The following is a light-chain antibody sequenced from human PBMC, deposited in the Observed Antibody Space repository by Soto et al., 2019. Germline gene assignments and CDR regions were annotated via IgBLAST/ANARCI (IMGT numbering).Light chain of an antibody. CDR3: KHRSNCPRT. CDR2: DAS. V-gene: IGKV3-11*01. Sequence: EIVLTQSPATLSLSPGERATLSCRASQSVSSYLAWYQQKPGQAPRLLIYDASNRATGIPARFSGRGSGTDFTITISSLEPEDFAVCYCKHRSNCPRTLGHGTPRGIK. J-gene: IGKJ5*01. CDR1: QSVSSY.